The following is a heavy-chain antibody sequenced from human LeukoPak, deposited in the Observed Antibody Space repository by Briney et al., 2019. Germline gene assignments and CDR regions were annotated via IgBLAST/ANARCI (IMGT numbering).Heavy chain of an antibody. Sequence: GGSLRLSCTASGFTFSTYKMNWVRQAPGKGRGWVSSISGSSISTSIYYADSVKGRFTISRDNAKNSLYLQMNSLRPEDTAVYYCARSSSTSIYYYCDMDVWGQGTTVTVSS. CDR2: ISGSSISTSI. J-gene: IGHJ6*02. CDR1: GFTFSTYK. CDR3: ARSSSTSIYYYCDMDV. V-gene: IGHV3-21*01. D-gene: IGHD2-2*01.